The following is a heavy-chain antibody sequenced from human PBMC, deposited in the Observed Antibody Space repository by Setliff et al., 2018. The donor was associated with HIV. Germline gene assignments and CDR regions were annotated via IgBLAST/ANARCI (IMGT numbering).Heavy chain of an antibody. CDR1: GVTFSGYT. CDR3: AREGVSLWFGELPSSYYMDV. CDR2: IIPIFGAS. V-gene: IGHV1-69*13. Sequence: SVKVSCKASGVTFSGYTISWVRQAPGQGLEWMGGIIPIFGASNYPQKFQGRVTITADESTSTAYMELSSLRSEDTAVYYCAREGVSLWFGELPSSYYMDVWGKGTTVTVSS. J-gene: IGHJ6*03. D-gene: IGHD3-10*01.